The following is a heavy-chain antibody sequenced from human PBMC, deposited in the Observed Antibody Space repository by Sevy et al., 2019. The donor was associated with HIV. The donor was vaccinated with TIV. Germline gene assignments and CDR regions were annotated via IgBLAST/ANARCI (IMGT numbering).Heavy chain of an antibody. D-gene: IGHD3-10*01. V-gene: IGHV3-48*02. CDR2: ISRSGTTR. CDR1: GFTFSTHG. CDR3: ARDDTASYLPVS. Sequence: GGSLRLSCVASGFTFSTHGMHWVRQAPGKGLEWVSYISRSGTTRHYADSVRGRFTISRDDAKNSLYLQMSSLRDEDTAVYYCARDDTASYLPVSWGQGTLVTVSS. J-gene: IGHJ4*02.